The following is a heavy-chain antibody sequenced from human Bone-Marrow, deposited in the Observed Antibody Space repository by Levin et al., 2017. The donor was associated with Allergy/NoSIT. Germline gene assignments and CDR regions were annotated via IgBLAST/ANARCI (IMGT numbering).Heavy chain of an antibody. Sequence: GESLKISCVASGFTFTTYHFNWVRQAPGKGLEWVSSISLSGSLASDSVKGRFSISRDNAKNSVYLEMNSLRVDDTAVYYCARDPPSNAVTTGCGFDLWGQGRMVTVSS. CDR1: GFTFTTYH. J-gene: IGHJ3*01. D-gene: IGHD4-17*01. CDR3: ARDPPSNAVTTGCGFDL. CDR2: ISLSGSLA. V-gene: IGHV3-21*01.